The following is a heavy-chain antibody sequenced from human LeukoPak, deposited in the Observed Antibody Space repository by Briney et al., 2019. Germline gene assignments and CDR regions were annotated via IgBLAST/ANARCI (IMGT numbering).Heavy chain of an antibody. CDR1: GVTLSSYA. J-gene: IGHJ4*02. V-gene: IGHV3-23*01. CDR2: ISSSGSGGST. D-gene: IGHD6-6*01. Sequence: PGGSLRLSCAASGVTLSSYAMSWARQAPGKGLEWVSGISSSGSGGSTYYADSVKGRFTISRDNSKNTLFLQMNSLRAEDTAVYYCAKDTYSSSPYYFDYWGQGTLVTVSS. CDR3: AKDTYSSSPYYFDY.